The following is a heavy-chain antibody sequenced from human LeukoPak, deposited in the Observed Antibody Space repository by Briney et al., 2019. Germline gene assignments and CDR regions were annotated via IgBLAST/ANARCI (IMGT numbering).Heavy chain of an antibody. CDR1: GFTFSSYE. J-gene: IGHJ4*02. V-gene: IGHV3-48*03. Sequence: GGSLRLSCAASGFTFSSYEMNWVRQAPGRGLEWVSYISSSGSTIYYADSVKGRFTISRDNAKNSLYLQMNSLRAEDTAVYYCARSNCSSTSCHLDYWGQGTLVTVSS. CDR3: ARSNCSSTSCHLDY. D-gene: IGHD2-2*01. CDR2: ISSSGSTI.